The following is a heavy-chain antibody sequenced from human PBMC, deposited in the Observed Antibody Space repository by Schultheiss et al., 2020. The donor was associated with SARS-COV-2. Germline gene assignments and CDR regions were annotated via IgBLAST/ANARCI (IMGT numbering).Heavy chain of an antibody. V-gene: IGHV3-30*18. D-gene: IGHD5-24*01. CDR2: ISYDGSNK. CDR3: AKEPLAIGVASITDGRDY. CDR1: GFTFSSYS. J-gene: IGHJ4*02. Sequence: GGSLRLSCAASGFTFSSYSMNWVRQAPGKGLEWVAVISYDGSNKYYADSVKGRFTISRDNSKNTLYLQMNSLRAEDTAIYYCAKEPLAIGVASITDGRDYWGQGTLVTVSS.